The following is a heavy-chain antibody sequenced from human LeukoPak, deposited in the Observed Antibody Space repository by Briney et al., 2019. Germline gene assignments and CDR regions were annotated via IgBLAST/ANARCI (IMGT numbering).Heavy chain of an antibody. V-gene: IGHV3-7*01. CDR1: GFTFSSYW. Sequence: TGGSLRLSCAASGFTFSSYWMSWVRQAPGKGLEWVANIKQDGSEKYYVDSVKGRFTISRDNAKNSLYLQMNSLRAEDTAVYYCARGTRIAVAGTSGGPIQHWGQGTLVTVSS. J-gene: IGHJ1*01. D-gene: IGHD6-19*01. CDR2: IKQDGSEK. CDR3: ARGTRIAVAGTSGGPIQH.